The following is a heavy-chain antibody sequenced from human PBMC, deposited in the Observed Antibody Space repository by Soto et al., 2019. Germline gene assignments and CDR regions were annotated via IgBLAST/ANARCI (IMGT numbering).Heavy chain of an antibody. CDR3: ARGGCISTSCSTLGYYYYYGMDV. CDR1: GYTFTSYD. Sequence: ASVKVSCKASGYTFTSYDINWVRQATGQGLEWMGWMNPNSGNTGYAQKFQGRVTMTRNTSISTAYMELSSLRSEDTAVYYCARGGCISTSCSTLGYYYYYGMDVWGQGTTVTVSS. V-gene: IGHV1-8*01. J-gene: IGHJ6*02. CDR2: MNPNSGNT. D-gene: IGHD2-2*01.